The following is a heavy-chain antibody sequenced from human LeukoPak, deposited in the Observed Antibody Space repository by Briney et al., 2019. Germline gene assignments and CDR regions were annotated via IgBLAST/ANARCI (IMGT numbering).Heavy chain of an antibody. J-gene: IGHJ5*02. CDR1: GFTFSSYG. CDR2: IRYDGSNK. V-gene: IGHV3-30*02. Sequence: PGGSLRLSCAASGFTFSSYGMHWVRQAPGKGLEWVAFIRYDGSNKYYADSVKGRFTIFRDNSKNTLYLQMNSLRAEDTAVYYCAKGDGGAAGRRGSDPWGQGTLVTVSS. D-gene: IGHD6-13*01. CDR3: AKGDGGAAGRRGSDP.